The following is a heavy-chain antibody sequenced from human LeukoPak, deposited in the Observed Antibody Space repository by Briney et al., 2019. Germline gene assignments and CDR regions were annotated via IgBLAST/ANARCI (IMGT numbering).Heavy chain of an antibody. CDR2: ISSGSSYT. J-gene: IGHJ4*02. V-gene: IGHV3-11*03. D-gene: IGHD2/OR15-2a*01. Sequence: GGSLRLSCAASGFSFSDNYMSWIRQAPGKGLEWVSYISSGSSYTNYAVSVKGRFTISRDNAKNSLFLQMNSLRAEDTAVYYCATHAAQYSTFDYWGQGTLVTVSS. CDR3: ATHAAQYSTFDY. CDR1: GFSFSDNY.